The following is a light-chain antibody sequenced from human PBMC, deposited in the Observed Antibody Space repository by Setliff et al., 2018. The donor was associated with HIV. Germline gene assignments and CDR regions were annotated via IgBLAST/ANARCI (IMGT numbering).Light chain of an antibody. CDR1: SSDVGGYKF. CDR3: GSYTSTTSYV. J-gene: IGLJ1*01. Sequence: QSALAQPASVSGSPGQSITISCTGTSSDVGGYKFVSWYQQHPGKAPELMIYEVSNRPSGVSDRFSGSKSGSTASLTISGLQAEDEADYYCGSYTSTTSYVFGSGTKVTVL. V-gene: IGLV2-14*01. CDR2: EVS.